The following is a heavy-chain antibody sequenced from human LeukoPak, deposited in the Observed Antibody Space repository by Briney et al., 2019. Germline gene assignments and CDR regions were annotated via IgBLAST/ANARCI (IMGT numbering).Heavy chain of an antibody. D-gene: IGHD4-17*01. CDR1: GFTVSSNY. CDR2: IYSGGST. J-gene: IGHJ4*02. V-gene: IGHV3-53*01. Sequence: GGSLRLSCAASGFTVSSNYMSWVRQAPGKGLEWVSVIYSGGSTYYADSVKGRFTISRDNSKSTLYLQMNSLRAEDTAVYYCARSHDYGSYYFDYWGQGTLVTVSS. CDR3: ARSHDYGSYYFDY.